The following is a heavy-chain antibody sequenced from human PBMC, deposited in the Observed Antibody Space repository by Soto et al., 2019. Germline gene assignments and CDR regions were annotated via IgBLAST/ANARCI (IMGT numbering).Heavy chain of an antibody. V-gene: IGHV3-53*01. Sequence: AGGSLRLSCAASGFTVSSNYMSWVRQAPGKGLEWVSVIYSGGSTYYADSVKGRFTISRDNSKKTLYLQMNSLRAEDTAVYYCARDWAGYYDSGGYTDLYYYYGMDVWGQGTXVTVS. CDR1: GFTVSSNY. CDR2: IYSGGST. CDR3: ARDWAGYYDSGGYTDLYYYYGMDV. D-gene: IGHD3-22*01. J-gene: IGHJ6*02.